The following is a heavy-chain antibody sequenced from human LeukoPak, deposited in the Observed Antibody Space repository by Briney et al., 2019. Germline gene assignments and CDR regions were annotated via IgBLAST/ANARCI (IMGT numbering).Heavy chain of an antibody. Sequence: GGSLRLSCAASGFTFSSYAMSRVRQVPGKGLEWVSGISGSGGSTYYADSVKGRFTISRDNSKNTLYLQMNSLRAEDTAVYYCAKPSYDFGSRYYFDYWGQGTLVTVSS. CDR2: ISGSGGST. D-gene: IGHD3-3*01. V-gene: IGHV3-23*01. J-gene: IGHJ4*02. CDR3: AKPSYDFGSRYYFDY. CDR1: GFTFSSYA.